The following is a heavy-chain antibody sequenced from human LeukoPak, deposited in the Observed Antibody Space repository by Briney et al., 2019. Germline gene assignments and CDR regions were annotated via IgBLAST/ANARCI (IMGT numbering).Heavy chain of an antibody. CDR2: ISAYNGNT. V-gene: IGHV1-18*01. CDR3: ARDPYYYDSSGYYDKINWFDP. J-gene: IGHJ5*02. D-gene: IGHD3-22*01. Sequence: ASVKVSCKASGYTFTSYGISWVRQAPGQGLEWMGWISAYNGNTNYAQKLQGRATMTTNTSTRTAYMELRSLRSDDTAVYYCARDPYYYDSSGYYDKINWFDPWGQGTLVTVSS. CDR1: GYTFTSYG.